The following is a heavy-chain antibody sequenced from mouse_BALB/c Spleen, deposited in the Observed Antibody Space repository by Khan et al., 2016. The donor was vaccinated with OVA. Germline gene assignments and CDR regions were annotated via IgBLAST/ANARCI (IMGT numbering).Heavy chain of an antibody. CDR1: GFAFSSYD. V-gene: IGHV5-9*02. D-gene: IGHD2-1*01. CDR2: ISTGGSYT. Sequence: EVMLVESGGGFVKPGGSLKLSCAASGFAFSSYDMSWVRQTPEKRLEWVATISTGGSYTYYPDSVKGRFTISRDIARNTLYLQMRKLRSEDTALYYCARPSYYGNPYFTYWGQGTLVTVSA. J-gene: IGHJ3*01. CDR3: ARPSYYGNPYFTY.